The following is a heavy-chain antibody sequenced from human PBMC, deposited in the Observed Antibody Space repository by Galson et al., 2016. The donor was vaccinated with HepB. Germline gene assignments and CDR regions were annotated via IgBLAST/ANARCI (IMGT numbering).Heavy chain of an antibody. V-gene: IGHV4-39*02. CDR1: GDSINTGNYY. CDR3: ARDLTGPAFDI. J-gene: IGHJ3*02. Sequence: SETLSLTCTGSGDSINTGNYYWAWIRQPPGKGLEWIATIYYTGTTYYNPSLKSRLTISVDTSYNHFSLHLNSVTAADTAVYYCARDLTGPAFDIWIQGTMVTVSS. CDR2: IYYTGTT.